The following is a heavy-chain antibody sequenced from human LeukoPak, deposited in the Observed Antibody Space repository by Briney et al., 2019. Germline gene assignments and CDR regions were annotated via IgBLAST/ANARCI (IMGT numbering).Heavy chain of an antibody. CDR1: GGTFSSYA. CDR2: IIPILGIT. J-gene: IGHJ4*02. V-gene: IGHV1-69*04. CDR3: ARDAIAAAGTTD. Sequence: GSSVKVSCKASGGTFSSYAINWVRPAPGQGLEWMGSIIPILGITNYAQKFQGRISITADKSSSTAYMELSSLRSEDTAVFYCARDAIAAAGTTDWGQGTLVTVSS. D-gene: IGHD6-13*01.